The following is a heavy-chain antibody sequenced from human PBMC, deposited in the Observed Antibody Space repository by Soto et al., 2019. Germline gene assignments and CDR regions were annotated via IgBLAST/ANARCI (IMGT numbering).Heavy chain of an antibody. Sequence: EVQLLESGGGLVQPGGSLRLSCAGSEFSCSRYALSWVRQAPGEGLEWVSGISGTGGSTYYADSVKGRFTVSRDNSKNTLYLQMHSLRAEDTAVYYCAKYAGNYSHYYYMDVWGKGTTFTVSS. D-gene: IGHD6-13*01. J-gene: IGHJ6*03. CDR3: AKYAGNYSHYYYMDV. CDR1: EFSCSRYA. CDR2: ISGTGGST. V-gene: IGHV3-23*01.